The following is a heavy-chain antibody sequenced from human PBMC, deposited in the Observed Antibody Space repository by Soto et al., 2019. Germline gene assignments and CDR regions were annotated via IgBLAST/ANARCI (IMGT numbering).Heavy chain of an antibody. Sequence: GGSLRLSCAASGFTFSSYWMHWVRQAPGKGLVWVSRINSDGSSTSYADSVKGRFTSSRDNAKNTLYLQMNSLRAEDTAVYYCTRSITGFSYADSWGRGTLVTVSS. CDR2: INSDGSST. J-gene: IGHJ4*02. D-gene: IGHD2-2*01. CDR1: GFTFSSYW. V-gene: IGHV3-74*01. CDR3: TRSITGFSYADS.